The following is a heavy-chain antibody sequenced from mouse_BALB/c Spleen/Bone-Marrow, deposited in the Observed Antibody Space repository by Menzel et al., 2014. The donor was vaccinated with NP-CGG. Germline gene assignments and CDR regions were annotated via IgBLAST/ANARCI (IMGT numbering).Heavy chain of an antibody. V-gene: IGHV5-12-1*01. D-gene: IGHD1-1*01. J-gene: IGHJ2*01. CDR2: ISSGGGST. Sequence: EVQVVESGGGLVKPGGSLKLSCAASGFAFSSYDMSWARQTPEKRLEWVAYISSGGGSTYYPDTVKGRFTISRDNAKNTLYLQMSSLKSEDTAMYYCAREVLRDYFDYWGQGTTLTVSS. CDR3: AREVLRDYFDY. CDR1: GFAFSSYD.